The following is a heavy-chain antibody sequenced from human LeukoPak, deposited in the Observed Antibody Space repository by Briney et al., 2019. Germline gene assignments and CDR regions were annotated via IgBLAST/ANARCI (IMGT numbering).Heavy chain of an antibody. V-gene: IGHV1-18*04. D-gene: IGHD1-1*01. J-gene: IGHJ5*02. CDR3: ARVMRRYGYDP. CDR1: GYTFTGYY. Sequence: ASVKVSCKASGYTFTGYYMHWVRQAPGQGLEWMGWISAYNGNTNYAQKLQGRVTMTTDTSTSTAYMELRSLRSDDTAVYYCARVMRRYGYDPWGQGTLVTVSS. CDR2: ISAYNGNT.